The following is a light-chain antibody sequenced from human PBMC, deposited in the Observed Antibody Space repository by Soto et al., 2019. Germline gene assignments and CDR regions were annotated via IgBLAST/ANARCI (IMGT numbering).Light chain of an antibody. CDR3: CSHTTTKSYV. V-gene: IGLV2-14*03. Sequence: QSALTQPASVSGSPGQSITISCTGTSSDVGAFDYVSWYQQHPGKVPKLLIFDVSSRPSGVSSRFSGSKSANTASLTISGLQAEDDAYYFCCSHTTTKSYVFGTGTKLTVL. CDR2: DVS. J-gene: IGLJ1*01. CDR1: SSDVGAFDY.